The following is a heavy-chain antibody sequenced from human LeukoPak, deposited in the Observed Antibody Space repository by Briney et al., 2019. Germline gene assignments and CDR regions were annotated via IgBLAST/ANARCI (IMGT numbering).Heavy chain of an antibody. CDR2: INHSGST. Sequence: SETLSLTCAVYGGSFSGYYWSWIRQPPGKGLEWIGEINHSGSTNYNPSLKSRVTISVDTSKNQFSLKLSSVTAADTAVYYCASWYYYGSGSPPGDYWGQGTLVTVSS. CDR1: GGSFSGYY. CDR3: ASWYYYGSGSPPGDY. J-gene: IGHJ4*02. D-gene: IGHD3-10*01. V-gene: IGHV4-34*01.